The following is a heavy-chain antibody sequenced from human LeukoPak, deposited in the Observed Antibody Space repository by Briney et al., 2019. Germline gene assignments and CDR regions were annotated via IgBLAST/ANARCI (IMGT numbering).Heavy chain of an antibody. J-gene: IGHJ1*01. CDR1: GFTLSDYY. V-gene: IGHV3-11*06. CDR3: ARLKYGSPQH. D-gene: IGHD1-26*01. Sequence: GGSLRLSCAASGFTLSDYYMSWIRQAPGKGLEWISYISSSGSYTIYADSVKGRFTISRDNAKNSLYLQMNSLRAEDTAVYYCARLKYGSPQHWGQGTLVTVSS. CDR2: ISSSGSYT.